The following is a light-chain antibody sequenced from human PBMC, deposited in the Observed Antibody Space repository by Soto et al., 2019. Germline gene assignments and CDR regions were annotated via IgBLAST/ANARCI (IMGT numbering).Light chain of an antibody. CDR2: KDS. J-gene: IGLJ2*01. CDR3: YSAADNNR. Sequence: SYELTQPSSVSVSPGQTARITCSGDVLAKKYARWFQQKPGQAPVLVIYKDSERPSGIPERFSGSSSGTTVTLTISGAQVEDEADYYCYSAADNNRFGGGTKVTVL. V-gene: IGLV3-27*01. CDR1: VLAKKY.